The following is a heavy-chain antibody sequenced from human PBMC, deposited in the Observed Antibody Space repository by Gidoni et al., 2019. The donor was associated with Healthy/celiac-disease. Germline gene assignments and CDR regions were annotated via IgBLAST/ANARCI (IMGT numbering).Heavy chain of an antibody. CDR3: ARGRRNDILTGYYFDY. CDR1: GGSISSSSYY. CDR2: IYYSGST. D-gene: IGHD3-9*01. V-gene: IGHV4-39*01. J-gene: IGHJ4*02. Sequence: QLQLQESGPGLVKPSETLSLTCPVSGGSISSSSYYWGWIRQPPGKGLEWIGSIYYSGSTYYNPSLKSRVTISVDTSKNQFSLKLSSVTAADTAVYYCARGRRNDILTGYYFDYWGQGTLVTVSS.